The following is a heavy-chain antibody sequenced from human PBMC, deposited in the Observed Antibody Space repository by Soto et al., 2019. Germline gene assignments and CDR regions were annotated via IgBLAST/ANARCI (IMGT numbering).Heavy chain of an antibody. D-gene: IGHD1-1*01. Sequence: EVQLLESGGGLVQPGGSLRLSCAASGFTFSSYAMSWVLQAPGKGLEWVTGISGSGVSTYYSDSVKGGFTMSRYNSKNKLNLQRNRLRDEDTAVYYCAKEELERQGSGFDYWGQGTLVNVYS. J-gene: IGHJ4*02. CDR3: AKEELERQGSGFDY. CDR2: ISGSGVST. V-gene: IGHV3-23*01. CDR1: GFTFSSYA.